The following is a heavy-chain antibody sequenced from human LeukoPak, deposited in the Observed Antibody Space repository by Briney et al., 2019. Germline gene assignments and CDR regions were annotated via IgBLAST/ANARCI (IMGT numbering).Heavy chain of an antibody. J-gene: IGHJ4*02. D-gene: IGHD3-10*01. CDR3: AKDTLWFGEMGIDY. CDR2: ISGSGGST. V-gene: IGHV3-23*01. Sequence: GGSLRLSCAASGFTFSSYSMNWVRQAPGKGLEWVSAISGSGGSTYYADSVKGRFTISRDNSKNTLYLQMNSLRAEDTAVYYCAKDTLWFGEMGIDYWGQGTLVTVSS. CDR1: GFTFSSYS.